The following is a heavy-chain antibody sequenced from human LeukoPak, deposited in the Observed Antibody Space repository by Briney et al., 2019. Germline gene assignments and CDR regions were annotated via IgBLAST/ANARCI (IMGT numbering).Heavy chain of an antibody. CDR2: INPNSGGT. Sequence: ASVKVSCKASGYTFTGYYMHWVRQAPGQGLEWMGWINPNSGGTNYAQKFQGRVTMTRDTPISTAYMELSRLRSDDTAVYYCARDKGGVVPAAIFFDPWGQGTLVTVSS. CDR1: GYTFTGYY. D-gene: IGHD2-2*01. J-gene: IGHJ5*02. V-gene: IGHV1-2*02. CDR3: ARDKGGVVPAAIFFDP.